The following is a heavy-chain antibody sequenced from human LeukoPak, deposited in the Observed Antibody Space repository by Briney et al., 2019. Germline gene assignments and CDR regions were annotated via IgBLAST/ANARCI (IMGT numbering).Heavy chain of an antibody. CDR2: ISGSGGST. CDR3: AKVDPPPPPCSGGSCYLGSNYYYYYGIDV. Sequence: QSGGSLRLSCAASGFTFSSYAMSWVRQAPGKGLEWVSAISGSGGSTYYADSVKGRFTISRDNSKNTLYLQMNSLRAEDTAVYYCAKVDPPPPPCSGGSCYLGSNYYYYYGIDVWGQGTTVTVSS. J-gene: IGHJ6*02. V-gene: IGHV3-23*01. CDR1: GFTFSSYA. D-gene: IGHD2-15*01.